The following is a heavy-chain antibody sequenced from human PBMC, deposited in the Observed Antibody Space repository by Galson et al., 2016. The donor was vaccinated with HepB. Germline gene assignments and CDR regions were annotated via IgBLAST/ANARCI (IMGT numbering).Heavy chain of an antibody. Sequence: SLRLSCAASGFGLFNFWMNWVRQTPGGRGLEWVSVIYSGGATYYADSVKGRFTISRDNSKNTVYLQMNSLRAEDTAVYYCARDTWTWNGGQGTLVTVSS. CDR2: IYSGGAT. CDR1: GFGLFNFW. D-gene: IGHD3/OR15-3a*01. CDR3: ARDTWTWN. J-gene: IGHJ4*02. V-gene: IGHV3-66*01.